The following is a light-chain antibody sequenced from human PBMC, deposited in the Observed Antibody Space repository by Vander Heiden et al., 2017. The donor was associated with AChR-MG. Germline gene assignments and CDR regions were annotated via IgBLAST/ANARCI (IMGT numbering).Light chain of an antibody. CDR3: QQANSFPLT. J-gene: IGKJ4*01. V-gene: IGKV1-12*01. Sequence: DIQMTQSPSSVSASVGDRVTITCRASKGISSWVAWYQQKPGKAPKLLIYAASCLQSVGPSRFSGSGSGTDFTPTISSLQPEEFATYYCQQANSFPLTFGGGTKVEIK. CDR1: KGISSW. CDR2: AAS.